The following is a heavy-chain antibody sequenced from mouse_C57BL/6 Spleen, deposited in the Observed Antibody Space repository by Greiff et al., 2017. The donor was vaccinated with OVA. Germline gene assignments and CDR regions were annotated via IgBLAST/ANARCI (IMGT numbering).Heavy chain of an antibody. CDR2: IDPNSGGT. CDR1: GYTFTSYW. J-gene: IGHJ1*03. D-gene: IGHD1-1*01. Sequence: VQLQQPGAELVKPGASVKLSCKASGYTFTSYWMHWVKQRPGRGLEWIGRIDPNSGGTKYTEKLKSKATLTVDKHASTAYMQLSILTSEDSAVYYCARDTTVVEGYFDVWGTGTTVTVSS. V-gene: IGHV1-72*01. CDR3: ARDTTVVEGYFDV.